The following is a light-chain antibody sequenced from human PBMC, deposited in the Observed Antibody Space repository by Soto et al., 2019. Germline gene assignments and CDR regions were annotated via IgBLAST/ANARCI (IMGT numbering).Light chain of an antibody. J-gene: IGKJ1*01. V-gene: IGKV1-5*03. CDR1: QSTDSW. CDR3: QQYNSYPWT. CDR2: KAS. Sequence: DIQMTQSPSTLSASIGDRFTITCRASQSTDSWLAWYQQKPGKAPKLLIYKASSLASGIPSRFSGSGSGTEFTLTISSLQPDDFATYYCQQYNSYPWTFGQGTKVEIK.